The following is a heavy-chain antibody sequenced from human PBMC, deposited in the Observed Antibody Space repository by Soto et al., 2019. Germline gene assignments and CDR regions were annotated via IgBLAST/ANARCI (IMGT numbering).Heavy chain of an antibody. CDR1: GYTFSGYS. D-gene: IGHD3-22*01. Sequence: QVQLVQSGAEVKKPGASVKVSCKASGYTFSGYSMHWVRQAPGQGLEWMGWINPNSGGTNYAQKFQGWVTMTRDTSISTAYMELSRLRSDDTAVYYCASSWRGVDYYDGSGHYPLDYWGQGTLVTVSS. CDR2: INPNSGGT. J-gene: IGHJ4*02. CDR3: ASSWRGVDYYDGSGHYPLDY. V-gene: IGHV1-2*04.